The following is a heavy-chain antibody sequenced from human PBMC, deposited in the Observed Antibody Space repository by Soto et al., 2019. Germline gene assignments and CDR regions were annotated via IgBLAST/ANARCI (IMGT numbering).Heavy chain of an antibody. V-gene: IGHV4-4*02. CDR2: IYHSGST. Sequence: QVQLQESGPGLVKPSETLSLTCAVSGGSISSNNWWSWVRQTPGKGLEWIGEIYHSGSTNYNPSLKSRVTISLDKSKNQFSLSLTSMTAADTAVYYCASREGDCRGGSCPFYPDWGQATLVTASS. CDR3: ASREGDCRGGSCPFYPD. J-gene: IGHJ4*02. D-gene: IGHD2-15*01. CDR1: GGSISSNNW.